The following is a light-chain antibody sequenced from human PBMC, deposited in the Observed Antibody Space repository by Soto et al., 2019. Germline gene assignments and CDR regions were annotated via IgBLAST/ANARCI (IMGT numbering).Light chain of an antibody. Sequence: EIVLTQSPATLSLSPGERATLSCRASQSVSRFFAWYQQKPGQAPRLLIYDTSNRATGSPARFSGSGSGTDFTLTISSLEPEDFASYYCQQRSSWPLTFGQGTRVEIK. CDR3: QQRSSWPLT. CDR2: DTS. CDR1: QSVSRF. J-gene: IGKJ1*01. V-gene: IGKV3-11*01.